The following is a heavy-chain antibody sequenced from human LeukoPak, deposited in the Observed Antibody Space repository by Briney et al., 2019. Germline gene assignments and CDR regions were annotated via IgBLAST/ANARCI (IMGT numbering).Heavy chain of an antibody. CDR1: GGSISSYY. CDR2: IYYSGST. V-gene: IGHV4-59*08. Sequence: KPSETLSLTCTVSGGSISSYYWSWIRQPPGKGLEWIGYIYYSGSTNYNPSLKSRVTISVDTSKNQFSLKLSSVTAADTAVYYCAREEGITMVRDRFDYWGQGTLVTVSS. J-gene: IGHJ4*02. CDR3: AREEGITMVRDRFDY. D-gene: IGHD3-10*01.